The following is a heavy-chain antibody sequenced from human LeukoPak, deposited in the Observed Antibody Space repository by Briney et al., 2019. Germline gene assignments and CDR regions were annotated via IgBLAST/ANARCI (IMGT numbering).Heavy chain of an antibody. V-gene: IGHV4-61*02. CDR3: AKFDEAGSYWFDP. CDR2: IYTSGST. J-gene: IGHJ5*02. D-gene: IGHD6-19*01. CDR1: GGSISSGSYY. Sequence: SETLSLTCTVSGGSISSGSYYWSWIRQPAGKGLEWIGRIYTSGSTNYNPSLKSRVTISVDTSKNQFSLKLTSVTAADTAVYFCAKFDEAGSYWFDPWGQGILVTVSS.